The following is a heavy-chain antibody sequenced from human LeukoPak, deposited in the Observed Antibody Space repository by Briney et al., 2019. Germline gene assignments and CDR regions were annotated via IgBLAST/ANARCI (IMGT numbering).Heavy chain of an antibody. V-gene: IGHV1-2*02. CDR3: VQFELDY. J-gene: IGHJ4*02. CDR1: GYTFTAYY. Sequence: ASVKVSCKASGYTFTAYYVHWVRQAPGQGLEWIGWINPNTGGTNYAQKFQGRVTMTRDTSISTAYMDLSRLRSDDTAVYYCVQFELDYWGQGTLVTVSS. D-gene: IGHD1-7*01. CDR2: INPNTGGT.